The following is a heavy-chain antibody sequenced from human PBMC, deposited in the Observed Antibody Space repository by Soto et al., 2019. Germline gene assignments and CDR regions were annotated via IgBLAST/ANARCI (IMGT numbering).Heavy chain of an antibody. CDR2: IIPIFGTA. V-gene: IGHV1-69*13. Sequence: GASVKVSCKASGGHFSSYAISWVRQAPGQGLEWMGGIIPIFGTANYAQKFQGRVTITADESTSTAYMELSSLRSEDTAVYYCARGGYRSSWEYYYGMDVWGQGTTVTVSS. J-gene: IGHJ6*02. CDR3: ARGGYRSSWEYYYGMDV. D-gene: IGHD6-13*01. CDR1: GGHFSSYA.